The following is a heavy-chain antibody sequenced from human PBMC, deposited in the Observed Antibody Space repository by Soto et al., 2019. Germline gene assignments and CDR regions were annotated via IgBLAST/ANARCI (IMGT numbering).Heavy chain of an antibody. CDR3: ASVTVENQHWGLGR. J-gene: IGHJ5*02. CDR2: VGFSGST. CDR1: GGSVSSGNYD. V-gene: IGHV4-61*01. Sequence: SETLSLTCGVSGGSVSSGNYDWSWIRQGPGKGLEWIGYVGFSGSTNYNPSLKSRVSIAADMSKNQISLNLTSVTAADTAIYYCASVTVENQHWGLGRWGQGTLVT. D-gene: IGHD7-27*01.